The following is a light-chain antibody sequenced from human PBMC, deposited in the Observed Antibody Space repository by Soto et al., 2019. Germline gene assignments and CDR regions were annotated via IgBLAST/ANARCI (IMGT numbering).Light chain of an antibody. CDR2: EVT. CDR3: GTWDSSLSVYV. CDR1: SSDVGGYNY. Sequence: QSVLTQPPSASGSPGQSVTISCTGTSSDVGGYNYVSWYQQYPGKAPKLIIYEVTKRPSGIPDRFSGSKSGTSATLDITGLQTGDEADYYCGTWDSSLSVYVFAIGTKVTVL. J-gene: IGLJ1*01. V-gene: IGLV2-8*01.